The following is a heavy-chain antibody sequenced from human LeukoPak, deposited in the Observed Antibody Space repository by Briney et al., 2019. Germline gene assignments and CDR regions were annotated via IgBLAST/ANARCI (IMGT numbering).Heavy chain of an antibody. CDR2: IYTSGST. Sequence: SETLSLTCTVSGGSISSKSYYWSWIRQPAGKGLEWIGRIYTSGSTDYNPSLKSRVTISRDTSKNEFSLKLSSVTAADTAVYYFARGPTVTGDAFDIWGQGTMVTVSS. J-gene: IGHJ3*02. CDR1: GGSISSKSYY. V-gene: IGHV4-61*02. CDR3: ARGPTVTGDAFDI. D-gene: IGHD4-17*01.